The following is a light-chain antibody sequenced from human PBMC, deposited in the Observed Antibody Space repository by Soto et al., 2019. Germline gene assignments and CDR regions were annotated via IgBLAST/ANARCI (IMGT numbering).Light chain of an antibody. CDR1: QSVGTY. J-gene: IGKJ4*01. Sequence: EIVLTQSPATLSLSPGERATLSCRASQSVGTYFAWYQQKPGQAPRLLIYDSSNRATGIPARSSGSGSGTDFTLTISSLEPEDFAVYYCQQRSDWPSTFGGGTKVEIK. CDR2: DSS. V-gene: IGKV3-11*01. CDR3: QQRSDWPST.